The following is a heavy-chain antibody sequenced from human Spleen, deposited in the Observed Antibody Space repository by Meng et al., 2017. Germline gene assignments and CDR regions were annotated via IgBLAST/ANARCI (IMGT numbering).Heavy chain of an antibody. CDR3: ARDLGELRYNVPFDP. CDR2: VYHSRIN. Sequence: SETLSLTCTVPGGSTRGGRYYWNWIHQSPGKRLEWIGSVYHSRINYYNSPLKSRVTISVDTSKNQFSLKLSSMTAADTAVYYCARDLGELRYNVPFDPWGQGILVTVSS. J-gene: IGHJ5*02. V-gene: IGHV4-39*07. D-gene: IGHD3-10*01. CDR1: GGSTRGGRYY.